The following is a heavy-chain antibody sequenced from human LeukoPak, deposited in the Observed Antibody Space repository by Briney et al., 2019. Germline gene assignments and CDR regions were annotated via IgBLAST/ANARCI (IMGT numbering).Heavy chain of an antibody. V-gene: IGHV3-23*01. J-gene: IGHJ6*02. Sequence: GGSLRLSCAASLFTFSGYAMTWVRQAPGKGLEWVSAICGRGGSTYYADSVKGRVTISRDNSKNTLYLQMNSLRAEDTAVYYCAKAPPDSYYYYYGMDVWGQGTTVTVSS. CDR3: AKAPPDSYYYYYGMDV. D-gene: IGHD5-18*01. CDR2: ICGRGGST. CDR1: LFTFSGYA.